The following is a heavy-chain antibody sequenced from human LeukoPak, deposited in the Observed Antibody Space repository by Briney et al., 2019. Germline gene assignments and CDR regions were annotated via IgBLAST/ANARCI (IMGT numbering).Heavy chain of an antibody. CDR2: ISNNGGYT. CDR1: GFTFSSSA. V-gene: IGHV3-23*01. J-gene: IGHJ4*02. D-gene: IGHD6-6*01. CDR3: AKASPSSSSSQFSGD. Sequence: PGGSLRLSCAASGFTFSSSAMSWVRQAPGKGLEWVSAISNNGGYTYYADSVQGRFTISRDNSKSTLCLQMNSLRAEDTAVYYCAKASPSSSSSQFSGDWGQGTLVTVSS.